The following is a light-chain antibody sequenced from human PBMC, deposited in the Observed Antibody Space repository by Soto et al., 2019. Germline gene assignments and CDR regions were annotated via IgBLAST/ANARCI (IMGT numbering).Light chain of an antibody. CDR1: QGISNY. V-gene: IGKV1-9*01. CDR2: GAT. CDR3: QPLHRYPRT. J-gene: IGKJ1*01. Sequence: RASQGISNYLAWYQQRPGKAPKLLIFGATTLQSGVPSRFSASGSGTDFTLTLRSLQPEYSAIYICQPLHRYPRTYGRGSKVDVK.